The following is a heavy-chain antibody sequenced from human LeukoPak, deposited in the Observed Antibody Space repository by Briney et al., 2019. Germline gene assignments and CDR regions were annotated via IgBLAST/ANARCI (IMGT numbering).Heavy chain of an antibody. CDR1: GGTFSSYA. CDR3: ARPRGIAAAGL. J-gene: IGHJ4*02. D-gene: IGHD6-13*01. V-gene: IGHV1-69*05. Sequence: ASVKVSCKASGGTFSSYAISWVRQAPGQGLEWTGGIIPIFGTANYAQKFQGRVTITTDKSTSTAYMELSSLRSEDTAVYYCARPRGIAAAGLWGQGTLVTVSS. CDR2: IIPIFGTA.